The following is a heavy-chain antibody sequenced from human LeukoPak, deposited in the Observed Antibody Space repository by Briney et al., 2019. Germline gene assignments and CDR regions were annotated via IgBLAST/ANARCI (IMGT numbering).Heavy chain of an antibody. CDR1: GYTFTSYG. CDR3: ASWRGMVGDY. CDR2: NSAYNGNT. J-gene: IGHJ4*02. Sequence: GASVKVSCKASGYTFTSYGISWVQQAPGQGLEWMGWNSAYNGNTNYAQKLQGRVTMTTDTSTSTAYMELRSLRSDDTAVYYCASWRGMVGDYWGQGTLVTVSS. V-gene: IGHV1-18*01. D-gene: IGHD3-10*02.